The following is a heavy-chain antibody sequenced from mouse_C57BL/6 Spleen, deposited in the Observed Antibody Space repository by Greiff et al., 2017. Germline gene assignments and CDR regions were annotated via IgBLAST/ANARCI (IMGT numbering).Heavy chain of an antibody. V-gene: IGHV1-55*01. CDR1: GYTFTSYW. J-gene: IGHJ4*01. D-gene: IGHD2-5*01. CDR3: ARAYYSNTFYAMDG. CDR2: IYPGSGST. Sequence: QVQLQQPGAELVKPGASVKMSCKASGYTFTSYWITWVKQRPGQGLEWIGDIYPGSGSTNYNEKFKSKATLTVDTSSSTAFMQVSSLTSEDSAVYYCARAYYSNTFYAMDGWGQGTSVTVSS.